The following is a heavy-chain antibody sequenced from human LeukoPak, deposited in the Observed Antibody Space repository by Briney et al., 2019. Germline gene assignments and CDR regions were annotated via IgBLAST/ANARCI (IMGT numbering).Heavy chain of an antibody. Sequence: PSQTRSLTCTVSGGSISSGGYYWSWIRQHPGKGLEWIGYIYYSGSTYYNPSLKSRVTISVDTSKNQFSLKLSSVTAADTAVYYCAILPLGYCSGGSCSGLDYWGQGTLVTVSS. J-gene: IGHJ4*02. CDR3: AILPLGYCSGGSCSGLDY. D-gene: IGHD2-15*01. V-gene: IGHV4-31*03. CDR1: GGSISSGGYY. CDR2: IYYSGST.